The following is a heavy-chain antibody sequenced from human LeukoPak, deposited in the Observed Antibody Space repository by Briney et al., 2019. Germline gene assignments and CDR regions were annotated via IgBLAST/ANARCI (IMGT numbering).Heavy chain of an antibody. Sequence: GASVKVSCKASGGTFSSYAISWVRQAPGQGLEWMGGIIPIFGTANYAQKFQGRVTITADKSTSTAYMELSSLRSEDTAVYYCAPDSGSHGFDPWGQGTLATVSS. CDR2: IIPIFGTA. V-gene: IGHV1-69*06. J-gene: IGHJ5*02. D-gene: IGHD1-26*01. CDR1: GGTFSSYA. CDR3: APDSGSHGFDP.